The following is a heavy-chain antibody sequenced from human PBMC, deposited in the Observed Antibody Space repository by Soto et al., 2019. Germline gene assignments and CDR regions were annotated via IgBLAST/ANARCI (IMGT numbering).Heavy chain of an antibody. CDR1: GGSVSSGNNY. Sequence: SLTCTVSGGSVSSGNNYWSWIRQPPGKGLEWIGYIYYTGSTSYNPSLKSRVTISLDTSKNQFSLNLTSVTAADTAVYFCASALYCSGGACSFDPWGQGTLVTVSS. CDR3: ASALYCSGGACSFDP. D-gene: IGHD2-15*01. J-gene: IGHJ5*02. CDR2: IYYTGST. V-gene: IGHV4-61*01.